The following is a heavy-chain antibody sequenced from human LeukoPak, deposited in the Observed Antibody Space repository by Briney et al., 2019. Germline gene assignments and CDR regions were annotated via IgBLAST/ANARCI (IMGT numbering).Heavy chain of an antibody. CDR3: ARDSGAAMTYFDH. CDR1: GFSFSSYG. J-gene: IGHJ4*02. D-gene: IGHD5-18*01. Sequence: GGSLRLSCAASGFSFSSYGMHWVRQAPGKGLEWEAVLWYDGSNKYYADSVKGRFTISRDNSKNRLYLQMNSLRAEDTAVYYCARDSGAAMTYFDHWGQGTLVTVSS. CDR2: LWYDGSNK. V-gene: IGHV3-33*01.